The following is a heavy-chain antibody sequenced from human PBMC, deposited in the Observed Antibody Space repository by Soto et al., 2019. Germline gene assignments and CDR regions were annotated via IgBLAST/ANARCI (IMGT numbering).Heavy chain of an antibody. V-gene: IGHV3-23*01. CDR2: ISGSGGRT. CDR1: GFTFSSYA. J-gene: IGHJ4*02. D-gene: IGHD2-2*01. Sequence: EVQLLESGGGFVPPGGSLRLSCAVSGFTFSSYAMSWVRQAPGKGLERISYISGSGGRTYYADSVKGRFTISRDNSKNTVYLQMNSLRVEDTAVYYCAKANSFSCSGTTCYAFYFDYWGQGTLVTVSS. CDR3: AKANSFSCSGTTCYAFYFDY.